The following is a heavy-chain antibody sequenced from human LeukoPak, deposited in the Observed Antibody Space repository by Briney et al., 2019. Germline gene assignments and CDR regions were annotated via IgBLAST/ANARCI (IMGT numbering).Heavy chain of an antibody. Sequence: SETLSLTCAVYGGSFSGYYWSWIRQPPGKGLEWIGEINHSGSTNYNPSLKSRVTISVDTSKNQFSLKLSSVTAADTAVYYCARGGTPNVVAVTAILDYWGQGTLDTVSS. V-gene: IGHV4-34*01. J-gene: IGHJ4*02. D-gene: IGHD2-21*02. CDR1: GGSFSGYY. CDR3: ARGGTPNVVAVTAILDY. CDR2: INHSGST.